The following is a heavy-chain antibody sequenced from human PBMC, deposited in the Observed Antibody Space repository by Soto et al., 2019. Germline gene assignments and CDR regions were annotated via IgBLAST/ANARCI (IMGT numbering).Heavy chain of an antibody. CDR3: ARAGRYSSSWYEYYHHYMDV. CDR1: GDSVSSNSAA. J-gene: IGHJ6*03. D-gene: IGHD6-13*01. V-gene: IGHV6-1*01. CDR2: TYYRSKWYN. Sequence: SQTLSLTCAISGDSVSSNSAAWNWIRQSPSRGLEWLGRTYYRSKWYNDYAVSVKSRITINPDTSKNQFSLQLNSVTPEDTAVYYCARAGRYSSSWYEYYHHYMDVWGKGTTVTVSS.